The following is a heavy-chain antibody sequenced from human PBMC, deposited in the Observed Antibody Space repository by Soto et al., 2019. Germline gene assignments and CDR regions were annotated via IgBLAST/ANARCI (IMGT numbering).Heavy chain of an antibody. D-gene: IGHD4-17*01. Sequence: PGGSLRLSCAASGFTFSSYGMHWVRQAPGKGLEWVAVISYDGSNKYYADSVKGRFTISRDNSKNTLYLQMNSLRAEDTAVYYCAKDLEPYGDYYFDYWGQGTLVTVSS. CDR1: GFTFSSYG. J-gene: IGHJ4*02. V-gene: IGHV3-30*18. CDR2: ISYDGSNK. CDR3: AKDLEPYGDYYFDY.